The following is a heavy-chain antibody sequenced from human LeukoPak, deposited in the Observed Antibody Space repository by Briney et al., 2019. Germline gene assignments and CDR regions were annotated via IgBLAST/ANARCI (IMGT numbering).Heavy chain of an antibody. CDR1: GYTFTSYD. D-gene: IGHD3-16*01. Sequence: ASVKVPCKASGYTFTSYDINWVRQATGQGLEWMGWMNPNSGNTGYAQKFQGRVTMTRNTSISTAYMELSSLRSEDTAVYYCARRDPYGYTPFDPWGQGTLVTVSS. V-gene: IGHV1-8*01. CDR3: ARRDPYGYTPFDP. J-gene: IGHJ5*02. CDR2: MNPNSGNT.